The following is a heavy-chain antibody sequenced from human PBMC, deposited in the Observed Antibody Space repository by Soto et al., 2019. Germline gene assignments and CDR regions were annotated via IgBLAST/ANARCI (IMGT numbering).Heavy chain of an antibody. CDR3: ARTDTRATIPYYDYVWGSPYYYGMDV. D-gene: IGHD3-16*01. CDR2: INSDGSST. V-gene: IGHV3-74*01. Sequence: GGSLRLSCAASGFTFSSYWMHWVRQAPGKGLVWVSRINSDGSSTSYADSVKGRFTISRDNAKNTLYLQMNSLRAEDTAVYYCARTDTRATIPYYDYVWGSPYYYGMDVWGPGTTVTVSS. CDR1: GFTFSSYW. J-gene: IGHJ6*02.